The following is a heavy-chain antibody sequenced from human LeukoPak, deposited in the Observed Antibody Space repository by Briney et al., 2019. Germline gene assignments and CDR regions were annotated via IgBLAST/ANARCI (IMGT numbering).Heavy chain of an antibody. J-gene: IGHJ4*02. CDR3: ARGPLGRNGDYFDY. V-gene: IGHV1-3*01. CDR2: INAGNGTT. CDR1: GYTFTGYA. Sequence: ASVNVSCKASGYTFTGYAIQWVRQAPGQSLEWMGWINAGNGTTKYSQKFQGRVTITRDTSANTVYMELSSLRSEDTAVYYCARGPLGRNGDYFDYWGQGTLVTVSS. D-gene: IGHD7-27*01.